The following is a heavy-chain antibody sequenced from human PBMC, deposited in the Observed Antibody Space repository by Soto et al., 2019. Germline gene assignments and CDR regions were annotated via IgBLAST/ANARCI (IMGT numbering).Heavy chain of an antibody. V-gene: IGHV4-34*01. J-gene: IGHJ6*02. CDR1: GGSFSGYY. CDR2: INHSGST. Sequence: ASETLSLTCAVYGGSFSGYYWSWIRQPPGKGLEWIGEINHSGSTNYNPSLKSRVTISVDTSKNQFSLKLSSVTAADTAVYYCARYQNYYGMDVWGQGTTVTVSS. CDR3: ARYQNYYGMDV.